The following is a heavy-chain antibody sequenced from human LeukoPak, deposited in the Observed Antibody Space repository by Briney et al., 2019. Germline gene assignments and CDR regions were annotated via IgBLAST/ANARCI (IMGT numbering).Heavy chain of an antibody. D-gene: IGHD2-2*01. V-gene: IGHV1-69*13. CDR2: IIPIFGTA. CDR3: ARDARHRYCSSTSCYRGWLDP. Sequence: SVKVSCKASRGTFSSYAISWVRQAPGQGLEWMGGIIPIFGTANYAQKFQGRVTITADESTSTAYMELSSLRSEDTAVYYCARDARHRYCSSTSCYRGWLDPWGQGTLVTVSS. J-gene: IGHJ5*02. CDR1: RGTFSSYA.